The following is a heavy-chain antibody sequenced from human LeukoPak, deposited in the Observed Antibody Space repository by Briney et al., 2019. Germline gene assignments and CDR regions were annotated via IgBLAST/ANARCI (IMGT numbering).Heavy chain of an antibody. V-gene: IGHV4-39*01. J-gene: IGHJ4*02. Sequence: PSETLSLTCTVSGGSINSSHYYWGWIRQPPGKGLEWIGSIYYSGTTYYNPSLKSRLTISVDTSKNQFSLKLTSVTAADTAVYYCARTDCSGGSCYLNYWGQGTLVTVSS. CDR2: IYYSGTT. CDR1: GGSINSSHYY. D-gene: IGHD2-15*01. CDR3: ARTDCSGGSCYLNY.